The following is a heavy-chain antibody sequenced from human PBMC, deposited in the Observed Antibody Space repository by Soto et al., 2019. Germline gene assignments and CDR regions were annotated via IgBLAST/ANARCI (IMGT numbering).Heavy chain of an antibody. CDR3: ARSDDSTSYPLDL. J-gene: IGHJ6*02. V-gene: IGHV1-2*02. Sequence: ASVKASCKAPGYTFTNYDMHWVRQASGQGLEWMGWMNPRSGGTKYAQAFQDRVTMTRDASISTAYMEVTSLRQGDTAVYFCARSDDSTSYPLDLWG. CDR2: MNPRSGGT. CDR1: GYTFTNYD. D-gene: IGHD4-4*01.